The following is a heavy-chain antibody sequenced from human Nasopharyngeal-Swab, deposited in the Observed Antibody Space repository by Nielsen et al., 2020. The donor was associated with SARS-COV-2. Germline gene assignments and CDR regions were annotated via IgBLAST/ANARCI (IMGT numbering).Heavy chain of an antibody. Sequence: GESLKISCAASGFTFSSYSMNWVRQAPGKGLECVSSISSSSSYIYYADSVKGRFTISRDNAKNSLYLQMNSLRAEDTAVYYCARDYTYYDFWSGYYSYYYYGMDVWGQGTTVTVSS. D-gene: IGHD3-3*01. CDR3: ARDYTYYDFWSGYYSYYYYGMDV. J-gene: IGHJ6*02. CDR1: GFTFSSYS. V-gene: IGHV3-21*01. CDR2: ISSSSSYI.